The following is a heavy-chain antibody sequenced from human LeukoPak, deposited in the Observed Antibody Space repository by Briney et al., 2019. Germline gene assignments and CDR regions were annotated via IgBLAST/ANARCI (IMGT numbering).Heavy chain of an antibody. CDR2: INPSGGGT. CDR3: ARDLEAYDSSGWYGY. D-gene: IGHD3-22*01. V-gene: IGHV1-46*01. Sequence: ASVKVSCKASGYTFTSYYMHWVRQAPGQGLEWMGIINPSGGGTSYAQKFQGRVTMTRDTSTSTVYMELSSLRSEDTAVYYCARDLEAYDSSGWYGYWGQGTLVTVSS. CDR1: GYTFTSYY. J-gene: IGHJ4*02.